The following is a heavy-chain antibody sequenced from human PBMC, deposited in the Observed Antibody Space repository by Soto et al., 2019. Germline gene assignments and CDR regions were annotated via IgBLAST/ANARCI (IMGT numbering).Heavy chain of an antibody. Sequence: SETLSLTCAVSGGSISSSNWWSWVRQPPGKGLEWIGEIYHSGSTNYNPSLKSRVTISVDKSKNQFSLKLSSVTAADTAVYYCARTPMVRKSDQDAFDIWGQGTMVTV. J-gene: IGHJ3*02. D-gene: IGHD3-10*01. CDR2: IYHSGST. CDR1: GGSISSSNW. CDR3: ARTPMVRKSDQDAFDI. V-gene: IGHV4-4*02.